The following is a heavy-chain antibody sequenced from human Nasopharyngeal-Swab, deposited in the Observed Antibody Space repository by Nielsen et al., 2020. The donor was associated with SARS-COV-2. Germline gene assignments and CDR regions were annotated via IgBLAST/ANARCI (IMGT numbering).Heavy chain of an antibody. D-gene: IGHD6-19*01. Sequence: SETLSLTCAVYGGSFSGYYWSWIRQPPGKGLEWIGEINHSGSTSYNPSLKSRVTISVDTSKNQFSLKLSSVTAADTAVYYCARGSIAVAGTTSYYYYGMDVWGQGTTVTVSS. CDR1: GGSFSGYY. CDR3: ARGSIAVAGTTSYYYYGMDV. CDR2: INHSGST. V-gene: IGHV4-34*01. J-gene: IGHJ6*02.